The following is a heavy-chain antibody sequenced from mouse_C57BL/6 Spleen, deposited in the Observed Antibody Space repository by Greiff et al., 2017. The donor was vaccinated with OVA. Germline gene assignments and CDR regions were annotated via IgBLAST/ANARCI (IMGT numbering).Heavy chain of an antibody. CDR1: GYTFTSYW. D-gene: IGHD4-1*01. CDR2: IHPNSGST. V-gene: IGHV1-64*01. Sequence: QVQLKQPGAELVKPGASVKLSCKASGYTFTSYWMDWVKQRPGQGLEWIGMIHPNSGSTNYNEKFKSKATLTVDKSSSTAYMQLSSLTSEDSAVYYCAREGKLGGFDYWGKGTTLTVSS. J-gene: IGHJ2*01. CDR3: AREGKLGGFDY.